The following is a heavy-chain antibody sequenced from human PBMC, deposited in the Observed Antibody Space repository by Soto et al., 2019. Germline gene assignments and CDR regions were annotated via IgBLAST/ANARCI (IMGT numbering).Heavy chain of an antibody. CDR2: INPSGGST. V-gene: IGHV1-46*01. Sequence: ASVKVSCKASGYTFTSYYIHWVRQAPGQGLEWMGIINPSGGSTSYAQKFQGRVTMTRDTSTSTVYMELSSLRSEDTAVYYCARVAYDSSGYYYVGWFDPWGQGTLVTVSS. CDR3: ARVAYDSSGYYYVGWFDP. CDR1: GYTFTSYY. D-gene: IGHD3-22*01. J-gene: IGHJ5*02.